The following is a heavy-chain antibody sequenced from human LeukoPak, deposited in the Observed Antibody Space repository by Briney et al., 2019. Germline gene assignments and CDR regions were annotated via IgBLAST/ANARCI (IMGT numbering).Heavy chain of an antibody. Sequence: PSETLSLTCTVSGGSISTSSYYWVWIRQPPGKGLEWIGSIYYSGSTYYNPSLTSRVTMSVDTSRNQFSLRLTSVTAADTAVYFCARLYCGSSSCYTYGVGAFDIWGQGTLVTVSS. CDR2: IYYSGST. J-gene: IGHJ3*02. CDR1: GGSISTSSYY. D-gene: IGHD2-2*02. V-gene: IGHV4-39*01. CDR3: ARLYCGSSSCYTYGVGAFDI.